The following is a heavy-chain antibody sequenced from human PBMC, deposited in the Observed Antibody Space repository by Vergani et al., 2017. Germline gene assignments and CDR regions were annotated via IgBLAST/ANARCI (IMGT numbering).Heavy chain of an antibody. CDR1: GDSISSGDYY. Sequence: QVQLQESGPGLVKPSQTLSLTCTVSGDSISSGDYYWSWIRQQPGKGLEWIGYIYYSGSTYYKPSLKSRVTMSVDPSKNQFSLKLSYVTAADTAVYYCDRASGYSGYDFDHWGQGTLVTVSS. D-gene: IGHD5-12*01. CDR2: IYYSGST. J-gene: IGHJ5*02. CDR3: DRASGYSGYDFDH. V-gene: IGHV4-31*03.